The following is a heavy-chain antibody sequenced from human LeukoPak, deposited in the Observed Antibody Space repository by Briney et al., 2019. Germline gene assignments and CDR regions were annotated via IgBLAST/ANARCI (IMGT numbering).Heavy chain of an antibody. J-gene: IGHJ4*02. CDR1: GYTLTELS. CDR2: FDPEDGET. Sequence: ASVKVSCKVSGYTLTELSMHWVRQAPGKGLEWMGGFDPEDGETIYAQKFQGRVTMTEDTSTDTAYMELSSLRSEDTAVYYCATEIAAAGCLDYWGQGTLVTVSS. D-gene: IGHD6-13*01. V-gene: IGHV1-24*01. CDR3: ATEIAAAGCLDY.